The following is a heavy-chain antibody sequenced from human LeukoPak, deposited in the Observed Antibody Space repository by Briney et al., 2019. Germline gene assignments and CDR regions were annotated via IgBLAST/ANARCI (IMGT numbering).Heavy chain of an antibody. CDR3: ARDSPERGYSYGPLDNYFDY. V-gene: IGHV3-7*01. J-gene: IGHJ4*02. CDR2: IIPDGSEK. CDR1: GFTFSSYW. Sequence: GGSLRLSCAASGFTFSSYWMTWVRQAPGKGLEWVANIIPDGSEKYYVDSVKGRFTISRDNSKNTLYLQMNSLRAEDTAVYYCARDSPERGYSYGPLDNYFDYWGQGTLVTVSS. D-gene: IGHD5-18*01.